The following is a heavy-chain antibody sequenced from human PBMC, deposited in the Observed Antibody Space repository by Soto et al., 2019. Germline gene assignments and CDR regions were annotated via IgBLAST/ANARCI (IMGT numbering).Heavy chain of an antibody. CDR1: GFTFSSYG. CDR3: ARLYDSSGYYYARGAFDI. Sequence: LRLSCAASGFTFSSYGMHWVRQAPGKGLEWVAVIWYDGSNKYYADSVKGRFTISRDNSKNTLYLQMNSLRAEDTAVYYCARLYDSSGYYYARGAFDIWGQGTMVTVSS. J-gene: IGHJ3*02. CDR2: IWYDGSNK. D-gene: IGHD3-22*01. V-gene: IGHV3-33*01.